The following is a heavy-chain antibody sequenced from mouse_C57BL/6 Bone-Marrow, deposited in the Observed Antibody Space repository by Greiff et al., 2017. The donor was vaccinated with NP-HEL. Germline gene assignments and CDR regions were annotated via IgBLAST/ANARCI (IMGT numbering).Heavy chain of an antibody. V-gene: IGHV1-20*01. CDR2: INPYNGDT. D-gene: IGHD4-1*01. Sequence: VQLQQSGPELVKPGDSVKISCKASGYSFTGYFMNWVMQSHGKSLEWIGRINPYNGDTFYNQKFKGKATLTVDKSSSTAHMELRSLTSEDSEVYYCAELGRWYAMDYWGQGTSVTVSS. CDR1: GYSFTGYF. J-gene: IGHJ4*01. CDR3: AELGRWYAMDY.